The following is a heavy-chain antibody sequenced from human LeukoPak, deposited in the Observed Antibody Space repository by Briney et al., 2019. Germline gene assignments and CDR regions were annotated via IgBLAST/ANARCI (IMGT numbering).Heavy chain of an antibody. CDR1: GFTFSSYA. V-gene: IGHV3-23*01. J-gene: IGHJ5*02. D-gene: IGHD2-2*01. CDR3: AKDQGIVVVPAALFDP. Sequence: PGGSLRLSCAASGFTFSSYAMSWVRQAPGKGLEWVSAISGSGGSTYYADSVKGRFTISRDNSKNTLYLQMNSLRAEDTAVYYCAKDQGIVVVPAALFDPWGQGTLVTVSS. CDR2: ISGSGGST.